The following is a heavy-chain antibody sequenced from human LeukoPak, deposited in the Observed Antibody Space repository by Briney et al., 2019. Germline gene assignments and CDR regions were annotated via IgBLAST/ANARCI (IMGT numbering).Heavy chain of an antibody. D-gene: IGHD3-10*01. CDR2: IYDSGST. CDR1: GGSISSHY. J-gene: IGHJ4*02. Sequence: SETLSLTCTVSGGSISSHYWSWIRQAPGVGLEWIGYIYDSGSTNYNPSLKSRVTISGDTSKNQFSLKLSSVTAADTAVYYCARLRGFGGTYYFDFWGQGTLVTVSA. CDR3: ARLRGFGGTYYFDF. V-gene: IGHV4-59*08.